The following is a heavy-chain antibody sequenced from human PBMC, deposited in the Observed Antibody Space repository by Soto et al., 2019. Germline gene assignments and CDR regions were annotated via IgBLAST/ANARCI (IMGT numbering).Heavy chain of an antibody. CDR3: ARGIGYCSSINCYSSRRLRFDS. D-gene: IGHD2-2*01. Sequence: QVQLQQWGAGLLKPSETLSLTCAVYGGSFSGYYWTWIRQSPEKGLEWIGEVNHSGTNYYNPSLKTRVTISVHTPNNQFSLKMSSVTAADTAVYYCARGIGYCSSINCYSSRRLRFDSWGQGTLVTVSS. CDR2: VNHSGTN. V-gene: IGHV4-34*01. CDR1: GGSFSGYY. J-gene: IGHJ4*02.